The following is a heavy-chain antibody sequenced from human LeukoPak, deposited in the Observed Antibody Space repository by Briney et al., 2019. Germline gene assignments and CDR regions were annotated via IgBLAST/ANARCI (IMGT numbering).Heavy chain of an antibody. CDR3: ARGGGGYAIVDFDY. J-gene: IGHJ4*02. Sequence: SVKVSCKASGGTFSSYAISWVRQAPGQGLEWMGGIIPIFGTANYAQKFQGRVTITADESTSTAYMELRSLRSDDTAVYYCARGGGGYAIVDFDYWGQGTLVTVSS. V-gene: IGHV1-69*13. D-gene: IGHD5-12*01. CDR2: IIPIFGTA. CDR1: GGTFSSYA.